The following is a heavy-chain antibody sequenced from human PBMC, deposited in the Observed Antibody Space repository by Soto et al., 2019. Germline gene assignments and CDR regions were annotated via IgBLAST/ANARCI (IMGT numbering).Heavy chain of an antibody. D-gene: IGHD1-26*01. J-gene: IGHJ3*02. CDR2: IYHSGIS. CDR1: GGSISSSNW. Sequence: QVQLQESGPGQVKPSGTLSLTCGVSGGSISSSNWWSWVRQPPGKGLEWIGEIYHSGISNHNPSLKSRVTISVDKSKTQFSLKPRSLTAADTAVYYCARDLRVDRWAFDIWGQGTVVTVSS. V-gene: IGHV4-4*02. CDR3: ARDLRVDRWAFDI.